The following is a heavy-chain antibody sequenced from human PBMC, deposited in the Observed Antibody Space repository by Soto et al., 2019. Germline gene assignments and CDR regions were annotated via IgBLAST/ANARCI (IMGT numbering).Heavy chain of an antibody. V-gene: IGHV1-18*01. CDR2: ISAYNGNT. D-gene: IGHD6-19*01. Sequence: ASVKVSCKASGYTFTSYGISWVRQAHGQGLEWMGWISAYNGNTNYAQKLQGRVTMTTDTSTSTAYMELRSLRSDDTAVYYCARETAAVAGKGPLDDWGQGTLVTVSS. J-gene: IGHJ4*02. CDR3: ARETAAVAGKGPLDD. CDR1: GYTFTSYG.